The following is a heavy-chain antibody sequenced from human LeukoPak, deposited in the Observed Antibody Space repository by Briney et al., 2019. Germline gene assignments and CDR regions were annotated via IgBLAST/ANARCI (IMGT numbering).Heavy chain of an antibody. J-gene: IGHJ3*02. CDR3: ARDYYDSSGYYYGAFDI. V-gene: IGHV3-30*03. CDR1: GFPFSSYG. D-gene: IGHD3-22*01. CDR2: ISSDGSID. Sequence: GGSLRLSCAASGFPFSSYGMHWVRQAPGKGLEWVAVISSDGSIDYYADSVRGRFTVSRDNSKNTMYLQVNSLRSDDTAVYYCARDYYDSSGYYYGAFDIWGQGTMVTVSS.